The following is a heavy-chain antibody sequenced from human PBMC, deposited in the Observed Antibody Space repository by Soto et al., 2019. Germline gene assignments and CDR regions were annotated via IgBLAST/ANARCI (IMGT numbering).Heavy chain of an antibody. Sequence: RGSLVVACAISVFPLEKYAMNWVRQAPGKGLEWVSSISFSGDYIYYADSVNGRFTISLDNARNSLYLQMNRLGVDDTALYFCARANYHWNHEYWGQGTKVTVSS. CDR2: ISFSGDYI. V-gene: IGHV3-21*01. J-gene: IGHJ4*02. CDR3: ARANYHWNHEY. D-gene: IGHD1-1*01. CDR1: VFPLEKYA.